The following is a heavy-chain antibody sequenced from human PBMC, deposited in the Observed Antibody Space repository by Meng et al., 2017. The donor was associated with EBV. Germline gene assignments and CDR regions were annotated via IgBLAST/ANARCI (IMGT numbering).Heavy chain of an antibody. CDR2: ISAYNGNT. Sequence: GQLVLSGAEVKKPESSVKVSCKASSYPLTGYGISWVRQAPGQGLEWMGWISAYNGNTNYAQKLQGRVTMTTDTSTSTAYMELRSLRSDDTAVYYCARDGRLYDTPSPFDYWGQGTLVTVSS. CDR3: ARDGRLYDTPSPFDY. CDR1: SYPLTGYG. J-gene: IGHJ4*02. V-gene: IGHV1-18*01. D-gene: IGHD3-22*01.